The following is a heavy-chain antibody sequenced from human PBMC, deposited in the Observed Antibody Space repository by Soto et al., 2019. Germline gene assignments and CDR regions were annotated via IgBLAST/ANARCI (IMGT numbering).Heavy chain of an antibody. Sequence: EVQLVESGGGLVQPGGSLRLSCAASGFTFSSYDMHWVRQATGKGLEWVSAIGTAGDTYYPGSVKGRFTISRENAKNSLYLQMNSLRAGDTAVYYCARASYYDSTPWYFDLWGRGTLVTVSS. D-gene: IGHD3-22*01. J-gene: IGHJ2*01. CDR1: GFTFSSYD. V-gene: IGHV3-13*04. CDR2: IGTAGDT. CDR3: ARASYYDSTPWYFDL.